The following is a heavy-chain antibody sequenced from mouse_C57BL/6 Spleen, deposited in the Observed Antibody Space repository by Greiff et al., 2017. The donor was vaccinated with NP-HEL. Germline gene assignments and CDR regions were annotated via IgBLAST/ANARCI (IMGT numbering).Heavy chain of an antibody. CDR1: GYTFTSYG. Sequence: VQLQQSGAELARPGASVKLSCKASGYTFTSYGISWVKQRTGQGLEWIGEIYPRSGNTYYNEKFKGKATLTVDKSSSTAYMELHSLTSEDSAVYFCAMGYYGSSSYAMDYWGQGTSVTVSS. D-gene: IGHD1-1*01. CDR2: IYPRSGNT. V-gene: IGHV1-81*01. CDR3: AMGYYGSSSYAMDY. J-gene: IGHJ4*01.